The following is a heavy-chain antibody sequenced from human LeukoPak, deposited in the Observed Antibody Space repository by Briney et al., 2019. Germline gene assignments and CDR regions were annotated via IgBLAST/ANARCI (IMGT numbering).Heavy chain of an antibody. D-gene: IGHD6-6*01. CDR2: INHSGST. V-gene: IGHV4-34*01. J-gene: IGHJ4*02. Sequence: SETLSLTCAVYGGSFSGYYWSWIRQPPGKGLEWIGEINHSGSTNYNPSLKSRVTISVDTSKNQFSLKLSSVTAADTAVYYCARPERPSRRYYFDYWGQGTLVTVSS. CDR3: ARPERPSRRYYFDY. CDR1: GGSFSGYY.